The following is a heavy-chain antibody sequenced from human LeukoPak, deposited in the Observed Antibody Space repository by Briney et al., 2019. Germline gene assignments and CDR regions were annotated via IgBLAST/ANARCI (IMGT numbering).Heavy chain of an antibody. J-gene: IGHJ4*02. Sequence: GESLKISCKGSGYSFTSYWIVWVHQMPGKGLEWMGIIYPGDSDTRYSPSFQGQVTISADKSIRTAYVQWRSLKASDTAMYYCARLLCSSTSCPYYGYSDYWGQGTLVTVSS. CDR1: GYSFTSYW. D-gene: IGHD2-2*01. CDR3: ARLLCSSTSCPYYGYSDY. V-gene: IGHV5-51*07. CDR2: IYPGDSDT.